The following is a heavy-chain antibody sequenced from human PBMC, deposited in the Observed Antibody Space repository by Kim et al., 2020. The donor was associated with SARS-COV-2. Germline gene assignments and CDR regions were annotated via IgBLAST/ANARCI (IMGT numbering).Heavy chain of an antibody. J-gene: IGHJ6*02. CDR1: GGSISSYY. CDR2: IYYSGST. CDR3: VRVGTGPNYGMDV. V-gene: IGHV4-59*13. D-gene: IGHD1-1*01. Sequence: SETLSLTCTVSGGSISSYYWSWIRQPPGKGLEWIGYIYYSGSTNYNPSLKSRVTISVDTSKNQFSLKLSSVTAADTAVYYCVRVGTGPNYGMDVWGQGTTVTVSS.